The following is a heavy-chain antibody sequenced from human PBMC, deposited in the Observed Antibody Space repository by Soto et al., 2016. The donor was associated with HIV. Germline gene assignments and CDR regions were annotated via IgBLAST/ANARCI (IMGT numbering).Heavy chain of an antibody. CDR1: GFTFSSYA. CDR3: ATSGYSSGWYPLRMGY. Sequence: EVQLLESGGGLVQPGGSLRLSCAASGFTFSSYAMSWVRQAPGKGLEWVSAISGSGGSTYYADSVKGRFTISRDNSKNTLYLQMNSLRAEDTAVYYCATSGYSSGWYPLRMGYWGQGTLVTVSS. CDR2: ISGSGGST. V-gene: IGHV3-23*01. J-gene: IGHJ4*02. D-gene: IGHD6-19*01.